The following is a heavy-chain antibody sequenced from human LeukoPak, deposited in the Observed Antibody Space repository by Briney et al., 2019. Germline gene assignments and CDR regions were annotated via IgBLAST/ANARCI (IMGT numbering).Heavy chain of an antibody. CDR1: GFIVSTNY. CDR2: IYSGGST. D-gene: IGHD3-22*01. CDR3: ARDLYRIVVVPHYFDY. Sequence: PGGSLRLSCAASGFIVSTNYMSWVRQAPGKGLEWVSVIYSGGSTFYADSVKGRFIISRDKSKNTLYLQMNSLRAEDTAVYYCARDLYRIVVVPHYFDYWGQGTLVTVSS. V-gene: IGHV3-53*01. J-gene: IGHJ4*02.